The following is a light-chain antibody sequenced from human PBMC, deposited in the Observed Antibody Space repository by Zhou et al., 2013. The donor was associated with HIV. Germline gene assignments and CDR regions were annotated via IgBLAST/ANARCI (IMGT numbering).Light chain of an antibody. CDR3: QQLNSYPLT. J-gene: IGKJ4*01. Sequence: IQLTQSPSSLPASVGDRVTITCRASQDISSYLAWYQHKPGKAPRLLIYAASTLQSGVPSRFSGSGSGTEFTLTISSLQPEDFATYYCQQLNSYPLTFGGGTKVEIE. CDR2: AAS. V-gene: IGKV1-9*01. CDR1: QDISSY.